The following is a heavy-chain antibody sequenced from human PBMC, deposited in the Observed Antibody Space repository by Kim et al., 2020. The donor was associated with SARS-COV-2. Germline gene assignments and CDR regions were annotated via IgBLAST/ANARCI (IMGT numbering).Heavy chain of an antibody. J-gene: IGHJ6*02. D-gene: IGHD3-16*01. CDR2: IWYDGSNK. V-gene: IGHV3-33*01. Sequence: GGSLRLSCAASGFTFSSYGMPWVRQAPGKGLEWVAVIWYDGSNKYYADSVKGRFTISRDNSKNTLYLQMNSLRAEDTAVYYCARDRLGEYGMDVWGQGTTVTVSS. CDR1: GFTFSSYG. CDR3: ARDRLGEYGMDV.